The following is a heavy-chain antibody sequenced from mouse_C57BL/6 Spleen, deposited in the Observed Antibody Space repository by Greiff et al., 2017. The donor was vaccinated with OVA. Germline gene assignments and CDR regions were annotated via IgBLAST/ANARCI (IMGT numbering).Heavy chain of an antibody. J-gene: IGHJ4*01. CDR2: IWSDGST. CDR1: GFSLTSYG. CDR3: ARQGDYDDAMDY. V-gene: IGHV2-6-1*01. Sequence: VKLMESGPGLVAPSQSLSITCTVSGFSLTSYGVHWVRQPPGKGLEWLVVIWSDGSTTYNSALKSRLSISNDNSKSQVFLKRNSLQTDDTAMYYSARQGDYDDAMDYWGQGTSVTVSS. D-gene: IGHD2-4*01.